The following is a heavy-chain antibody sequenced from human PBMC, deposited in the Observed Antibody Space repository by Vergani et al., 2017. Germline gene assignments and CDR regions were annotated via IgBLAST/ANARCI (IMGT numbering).Heavy chain of an antibody. CDR2: ISAYNGNT. D-gene: IGHD3-22*01. CDR1: GYTFTSYG. V-gene: IGHV1-18*04. J-gene: IGHJ4*02. Sequence: QVQLVQSGAEVKKPGASVTVSCKASGYTFTSYGISWVRQAPGQGLEWMGWISAYNGNTNYAQKLQGRVTMTTDTSTSTAYMELRSLRSDDTAVYYCARESGRQGYDSSGYYFPDYFDYWGQGTLVTVSS. CDR3: ARESGRQGYDSSGYYFPDYFDY.